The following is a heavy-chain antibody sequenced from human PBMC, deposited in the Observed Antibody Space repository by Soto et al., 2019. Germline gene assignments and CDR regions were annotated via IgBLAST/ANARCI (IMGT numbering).Heavy chain of an antibody. V-gene: IGHV3-23*01. Sequence: GGALRLSCSAPGFTFCSYAMSWVRQAPGKGLDLVSAISGSGGSTYYADSVKGRFTISRDNSKNTLYLQMNSLRAEDTAVYYCAKIPGYSSSWYYYYYGMDVWGQGTTVTVSS. J-gene: IGHJ6*02. CDR3: AKIPGYSSSWYYYYYGMDV. D-gene: IGHD6-13*01. CDR2: ISGSGGST. CDR1: GFTFCSYA.